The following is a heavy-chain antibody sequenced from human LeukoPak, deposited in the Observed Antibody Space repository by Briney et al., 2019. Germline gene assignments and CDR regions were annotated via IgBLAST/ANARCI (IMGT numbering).Heavy chain of an antibody. Sequence: GASVRVSCKAYGYTFTGYYMRWVRQAPGQGLEWMGWINPNTGGTNYAQKFQGRVTMTRDTSISTAYMELSRLRSDDTAVYYCARDYDFWSGFRYMDVWGKGTTVTVS. V-gene: IGHV1-2*02. CDR2: INPNTGGT. CDR1: GYTFTGYY. CDR3: ARDYDFWSGFRYMDV. D-gene: IGHD3-3*01. J-gene: IGHJ6*03.